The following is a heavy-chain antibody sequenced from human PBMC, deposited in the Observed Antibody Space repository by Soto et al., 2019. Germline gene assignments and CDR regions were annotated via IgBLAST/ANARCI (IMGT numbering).Heavy chain of an antibody. CDR2: LYDVDGT. Sequence: DVQLVESGGGLIQPGGSLRLSCAAFGLTVSGKKYMAWVRQAPGKGLEWVSGLYDVDGTYYADSVKGRFTISSDSSKNIVYLQINSLRPDDTAVYYCASWVLQEHAYDIWGLGTTVTVSS. CDR1: GLTVSGKKY. V-gene: IGHV3-53*01. CDR3: ASWVLQEHAYDI. D-gene: IGHD1-1*01. J-gene: IGHJ3*02.